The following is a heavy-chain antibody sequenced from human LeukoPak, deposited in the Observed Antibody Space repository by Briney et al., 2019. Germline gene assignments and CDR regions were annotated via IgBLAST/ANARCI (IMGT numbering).Heavy chain of an antibody. CDR3: ARVGPMVRGNYYYYYMDV. CDR2: IIPIFGTA. J-gene: IGHJ6*03. V-gene: IGHV1-69*13. D-gene: IGHD3-10*01. CDR1: GYTFTSYA. Sequence: ASVKVSCKASGYTFTSYAISWVRQAPGQGLEWMGGIIPIFGTANYAQKFQGRVTITADESTSTAYMELSSLRSEDTAVYYCARVGPMVRGNYYYYYMDVWGKGTTVTISS.